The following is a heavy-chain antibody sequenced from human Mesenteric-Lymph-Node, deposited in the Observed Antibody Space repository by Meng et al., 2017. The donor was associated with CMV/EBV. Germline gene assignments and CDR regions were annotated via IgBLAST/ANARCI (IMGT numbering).Heavy chain of an antibody. CDR2: INPNSGDT. Sequence: ASVKVSCKVSGYTFTGYYMHWVRQAPGQGLEWMGWINPNSGDTSYAQKFQGRVTMTRDTPISTAYMELSRLRSDDTAMYYCAREGYCSSTSCYGWFDPWGQGTLVTVSS. J-gene: IGHJ5*02. D-gene: IGHD2-2*01. CDR3: AREGYCSSTSCYGWFDP. CDR1: GYTFTGYY. V-gene: IGHV1-2*02.